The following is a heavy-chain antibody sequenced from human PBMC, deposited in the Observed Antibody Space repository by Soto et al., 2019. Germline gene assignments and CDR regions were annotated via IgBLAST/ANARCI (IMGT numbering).Heavy chain of an antibody. CDR2: IYYAGTT. CDR1: GGSFSPNH. J-gene: IGHJ6*02. Sequence: PSETLSLTCTVSGGSFSPNHWAWIRQPPGKGLEWIGYIYYAGTTSYNPSLKSRVSITLETSKSQFSLRLTSVTAADTAVYYCARTITMVRGGLYYYYYGMDVWGQGTTVTVSS. D-gene: IGHD3-10*01. CDR3: ARTITMVRGGLYYYYYGMDV. V-gene: IGHV4-59*01.